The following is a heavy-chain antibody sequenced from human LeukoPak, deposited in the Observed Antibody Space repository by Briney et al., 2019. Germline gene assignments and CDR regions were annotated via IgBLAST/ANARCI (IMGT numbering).Heavy chain of an antibody. D-gene: IGHD3-10*01. J-gene: IGHJ4*02. Sequence: KTSETLSLTCTVSGDSTSNYYWGWIRQPPGKGLEWIGHIYYSGSTNYNPSLKSRVTMSLDTSKNQFSLTLSSVTAADTAVYYCARTNYYGSGSYYFDYWGQGTLVT. CDR1: GDSTSNYY. CDR3: ARTNYYGSGSYYFDY. V-gene: IGHV4-59*01. CDR2: IYYSGST.